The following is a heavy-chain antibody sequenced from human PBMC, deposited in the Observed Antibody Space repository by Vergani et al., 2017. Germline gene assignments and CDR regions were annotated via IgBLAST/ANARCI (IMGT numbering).Heavy chain of an antibody. V-gene: IGHV3-9*01. J-gene: IGHJ5*02. Sequence: EVQLVESGGGLVQPGRSLTLSCAASGFTFDDYAMHWVRQAPGKGLEWVSGISWNSGSIGYADSVKGRFTISRDNAKNSLYLQMNSLRAEDTALYYCAKDGDYSGYAHNWFDPWGQGTLVTVSS. CDR3: AKDGDYSGYAHNWFDP. CDR2: ISWNSGSI. CDR1: GFTFDDYA. D-gene: IGHD5-12*01.